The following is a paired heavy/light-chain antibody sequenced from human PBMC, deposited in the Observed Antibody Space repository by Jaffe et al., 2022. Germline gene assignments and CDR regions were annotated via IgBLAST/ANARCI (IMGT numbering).Light chain of an antibody. CDR2: DVN. CDR1: SSDVGGYDY. CDR3: CSYAGSYSWV. V-gene: IGLV2-11*01. Sequence: QSGLTQPRSVSGSPGQSVTISCTGTSSDVGGYDYVSWYQQHPGKAPKVMIYDVNKRPSGVPDRFSGSKSGNTASLTISGLQAEDEADYYCCSYAGSYSWVFGGGTELTVL. J-gene: IGLJ3*02.
Heavy chain of an antibody. J-gene: IGHJ4*01. D-gene: IGHD6-13*01. V-gene: IGHV4-39*01. CDR3: ARLRAYFSSWPGFDF. CDR1: GGSISTSSYY. CDR2: IYYSGTS. Sequence: QLQLQESGPGLVKPSETLSLICSVSGGSISTSSYYWGWIRQSPGKGLEWIANIYYSGTSYYNPSLKSRVTISVDTSKNQFSLKLSSVTAADTAVYYCARLRAYFSSWPGFDFWGHGTQVTVSS.